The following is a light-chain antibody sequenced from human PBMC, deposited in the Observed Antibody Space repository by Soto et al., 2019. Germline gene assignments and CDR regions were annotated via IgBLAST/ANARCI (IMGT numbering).Light chain of an antibody. CDR2: GAS. CDR1: QSVSSN. Sequence: EIVMTQSPATLSVSPGERATLSCRASQSVSSNLAWYQQKPGQAPRLLIYGASTRATGIPARFSGSGSGTEFTLTISSLQSEDFAVYYCQQYNNWLWTFGQGTMVEIK. J-gene: IGKJ1*01. V-gene: IGKV3-15*01. CDR3: QQYNNWLWT.